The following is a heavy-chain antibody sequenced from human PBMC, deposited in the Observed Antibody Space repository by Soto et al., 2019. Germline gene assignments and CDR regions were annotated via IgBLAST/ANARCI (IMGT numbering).Heavy chain of an antibody. CDR1: GYTFTSYG. Sequence: ASVKVSCKASGYTFTSYGISWVRQAPGQRLEWMGWINGGNGNTYYSEHFQGRVTFTRDTSAGTVYMQLSSLTSEDTAVYYCARDDSGFSDSHYIDYFNYWGQGALVTVSS. V-gene: IGHV1-3*01. J-gene: IGHJ4*02. CDR2: INGGNGNT. CDR3: ARDDSGFSDSHYIDYFNY. D-gene: IGHD1-26*01.